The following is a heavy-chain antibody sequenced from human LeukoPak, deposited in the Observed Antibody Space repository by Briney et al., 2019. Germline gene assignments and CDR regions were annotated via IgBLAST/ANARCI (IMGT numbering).Heavy chain of an antibody. CDR2: ITSSGSHM. J-gene: IGHJ4*02. V-gene: IGHV3-21*06. D-gene: IGHD4-17*01. Sequence: RGSPCLTCAASGFTFRSYSMNWVRQAPGKRLEWLSSITSSGSHMYYADSVKGRFTISRDNAKSTLYLQMNSLSAEDTAVYYCATFMTTVTIPDYWGERAVVPVSS. CDR1: GFTFRSYS. CDR3: ATFMTTVTIPDY.